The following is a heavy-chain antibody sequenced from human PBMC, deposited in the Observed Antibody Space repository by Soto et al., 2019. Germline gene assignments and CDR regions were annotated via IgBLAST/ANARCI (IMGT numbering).Heavy chain of an antibody. CDR2: ISYDGSHK. CDR1: GFTFSMQG. J-gene: IGHJ6*02. CDR3: AQVIVPAAINYYYAMDV. D-gene: IGHD2-2*01. Sequence: QLVESGGGVVQPGKSLRLSCAASGFTFSMQGMHWVRQAPGKGLERVAVISYDGSHKYYADSVKGRFTISRDNSRNTLYLQMDSLKPGDTAVYYCAQVIVPAAINYYYAMDVWGQGTTVTVSS. V-gene: IGHV3-30*03.